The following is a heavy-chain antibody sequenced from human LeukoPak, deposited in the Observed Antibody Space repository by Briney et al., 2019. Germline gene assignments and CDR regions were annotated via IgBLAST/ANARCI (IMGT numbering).Heavy chain of an antibody. CDR2: ISYSGST. J-gene: IGHJ5*02. V-gene: IGHV4-59*08. D-gene: IGHD6-13*01. CDR1: GGSINNYY. CDR3: ARRHISHSSPFDP. Sequence: PSETLSLTCTVSGGSINNYYWSWIRQPPGKGLEWIGYISYSGSTNYNPSLKSRVTISVDTSKTQFSLTLSSVTAAGTAVYYCARRHISHSSPFDPWGQGTLVSVSS.